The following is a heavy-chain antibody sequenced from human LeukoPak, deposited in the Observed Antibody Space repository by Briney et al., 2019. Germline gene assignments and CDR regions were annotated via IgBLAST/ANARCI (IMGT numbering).Heavy chain of an antibody. V-gene: IGHV4-4*07. CDR2: IYTSGST. Sequence: SETLSLTCTLYGGSISSYFWSWLRQPAGKGLEWIGRIYTSGSTNYNPSLKGRVTISVDTSKDQFSLKLSSVTAADTAIYYCARATHTIRADYKPFDFWGQGTLVTVSS. CDR3: ARATHTIRADYKPFDF. D-gene: IGHD4-11*01. J-gene: IGHJ4*02. CDR1: GGSISSYF.